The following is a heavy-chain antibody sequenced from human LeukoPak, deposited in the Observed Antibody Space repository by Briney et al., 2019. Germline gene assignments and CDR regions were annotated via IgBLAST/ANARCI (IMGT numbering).Heavy chain of an antibody. V-gene: IGHV1-69*13. CDR3: ARSTPHCSSTSCYYY. CDR2: IIPIFGTA. CDR1: GYTLTELS. J-gene: IGHJ4*02. D-gene: IGHD2-2*01. Sequence: SVKVSCKVSGYTLTELSMHWVRQAPGKGLEWMGGIIPIFGTANYAQKFQGRVTITADESTSTAYMELSSLRSEDTAVYYCARSTPHCSSTSCYYYWGQGTLVTVSS.